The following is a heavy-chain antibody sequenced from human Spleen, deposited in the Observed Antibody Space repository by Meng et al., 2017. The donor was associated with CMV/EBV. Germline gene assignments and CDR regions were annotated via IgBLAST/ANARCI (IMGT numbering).Heavy chain of an antibody. CDR1: GGCISSGGYY. Sequence: GTFSGGCISSGGYYWSWIRQHPGKGLEWIGYIYYSGSTYYNPSLKSRVTISVDTSKNQFSLKLSSVTAADTAVYYCARTTWELNFDYWGQGTLVTVSS. CDR3: ARTTWELNFDY. V-gene: IGHV4-31*03. J-gene: IGHJ4*02. D-gene: IGHD1-26*01. CDR2: IYYSGST.